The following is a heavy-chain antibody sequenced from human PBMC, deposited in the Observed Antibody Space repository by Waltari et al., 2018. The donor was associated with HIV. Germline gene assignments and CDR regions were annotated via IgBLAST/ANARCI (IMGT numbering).Heavy chain of an antibody. Sequence: QVQLQESGPGLVKPSETLSLTCTVSGGSISSYYWSWIRQPPGKGLEWIGYIYYSGSTNYNPSLKSRVTISVDTSKNQFSLKLSSVTAADTAVYYCCTSSSVYYYYGMDVWGQGTTVTVSS. CDR3: CTSSSVYYYYGMDV. D-gene: IGHD6-6*01. CDR1: GGSISSYY. V-gene: IGHV4-59*01. CDR2: IYYSGST. J-gene: IGHJ6*02.